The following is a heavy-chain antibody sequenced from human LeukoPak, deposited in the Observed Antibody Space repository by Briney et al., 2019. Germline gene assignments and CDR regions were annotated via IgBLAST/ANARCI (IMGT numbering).Heavy chain of an antibody. V-gene: IGHV3-53*01. CDR3: ARARGYNYGFDC. CDR1: GFTVSSNY. J-gene: IGHJ4*02. CDR2: IYSGGST. Sequence: GGSLRLSCAASGFTVSSNYMSWVRQAPGKGLEWVSIIYSGGSTYYAGSVKGRFTISRDNSKNTLYLQMNSLRAEDTAVYYCARARGYNYGFDCWGQGTLVTVSS. D-gene: IGHD5-18*01.